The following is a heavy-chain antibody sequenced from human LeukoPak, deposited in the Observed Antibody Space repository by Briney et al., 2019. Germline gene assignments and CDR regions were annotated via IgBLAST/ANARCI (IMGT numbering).Heavy chain of an antibody. J-gene: IGHJ3*02. Sequence: PGRSLRLSCAASGFTFSSYAMHWVRQAPGKGLEWVAVISYDGSNKYYADSVKGRFTISRDNSKNTLYLQMNSLRAEDTAVYYCAREAGLGYCSGGSCYADAFDIWGQGTMVTVSS. CDR3: AREAGLGYCSGGSCYADAFDI. V-gene: IGHV3-30-3*01. CDR1: GFTFSSYA. D-gene: IGHD2-15*01. CDR2: ISYDGSNK.